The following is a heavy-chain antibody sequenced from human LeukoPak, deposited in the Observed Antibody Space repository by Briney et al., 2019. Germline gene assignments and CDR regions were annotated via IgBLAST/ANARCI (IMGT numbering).Heavy chain of an antibody. V-gene: IGHV1-2*02. CDR2: INPNRGGT. J-gene: IGHJ3*02. D-gene: IGHD4-23*01. CDR3: ARSPLRWEADI. CDR1: GYTFTGYY. Sequence: ASVKVSCKASGYTFTGYYMHWVRQAPGQGLEWMGWINPNRGGTNYAQKFQGRVTMTRDTSISTAYMELSRLRSDDTAVYYCARSPLRWEADIWGQGTMVTVSS.